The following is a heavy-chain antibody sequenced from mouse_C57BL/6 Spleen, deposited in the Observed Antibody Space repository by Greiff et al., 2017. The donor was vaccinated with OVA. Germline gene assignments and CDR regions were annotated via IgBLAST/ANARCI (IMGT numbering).Heavy chain of an antibody. J-gene: IGHJ1*03. CDR1: GFNIKDDY. Sequence: EVQLQQSGAELVRPGASVKLSCTASGFNIKDDYMHWVKQRPEQGLEWIGWIDPENGDTEYASKFQGKATITADTSSNTAYLQLSSLTSEDTAVYYCTDGNDVGYFDVWGTGTTVTVSS. V-gene: IGHV14-4*01. CDR3: TDGNDVGYFDV. CDR2: IDPENGDT. D-gene: IGHD2-2*01.